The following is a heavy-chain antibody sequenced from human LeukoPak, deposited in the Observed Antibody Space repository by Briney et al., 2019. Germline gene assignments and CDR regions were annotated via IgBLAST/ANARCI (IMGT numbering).Heavy chain of an antibody. CDR3: VTYYYGSSAPKRNY. V-gene: IGHV4-30-2*01. J-gene: IGHJ4*02. CDR1: GGSISSGGYS. CDR2: IYHSGST. D-gene: IGHD3-22*01. Sequence: SETLSLTSAVSGGSISSGGYSWSWIRQPPGKGLEWIGYIYHSGSTYYNPSLRSRVTISGDTSKKQFSLKLSSVTAADTAVYYCVTYYYGSSAPKRNYWGQGILVTVSS.